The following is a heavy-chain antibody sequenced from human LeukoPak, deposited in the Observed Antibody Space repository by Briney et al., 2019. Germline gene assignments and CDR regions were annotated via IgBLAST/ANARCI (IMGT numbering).Heavy chain of an antibody. J-gene: IGHJ6*02. V-gene: IGHV1-2*02. Sequence: GASVKVSCKASGYTFTGYYMHWVRQAPGQGLEWMGWINPNSGGTNYAQKFQGRVTMTRDTSISTAYMELSRLRSDDTAVYYCARDDNYYDSSGYYPYYYYYGMDVWGQGTTVTVPS. CDR3: ARDDNYYDSSGYYPYYYYYGMDV. CDR2: INPNSGGT. CDR1: GYTFTGYY. D-gene: IGHD3-22*01.